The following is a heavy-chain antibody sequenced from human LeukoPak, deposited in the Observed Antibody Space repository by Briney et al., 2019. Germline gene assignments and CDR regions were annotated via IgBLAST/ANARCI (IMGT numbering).Heavy chain of an antibody. CDR3: ARGSSWYMASQGTFDY. Sequence: SQTLSLTCAISGDSVSSNSAAWNWIRQSPSRGLEWLGRTYYRSKWYNGYAVSVKSRITINPDTSKNQFSLQLNSVTPEDTAVYYCARGSSWYMASQGTFDYWGQGTPVTVSS. V-gene: IGHV6-1*01. J-gene: IGHJ4*02. CDR1: GDSVSSNSAA. CDR2: TYYRSKWYN. D-gene: IGHD6-13*01.